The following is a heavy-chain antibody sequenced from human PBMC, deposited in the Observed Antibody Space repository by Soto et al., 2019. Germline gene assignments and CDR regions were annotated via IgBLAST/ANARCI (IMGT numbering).Heavy chain of an antibody. V-gene: IGHV3-9*01. D-gene: IGHD3-3*01. CDR1: GFTFDDYA. Sequence: SGGSLRLSCAASGFTFDDYAMHWVRQATGKGLEWVSGISWNSGSIGYADSVKGRFTISRDNAKNSLYLQMNSLRAEDTALYYCAKAPAPYYDFWSGPGYYMDVWGKGTTVTVSS. J-gene: IGHJ6*03. CDR2: ISWNSGSI. CDR3: AKAPAPYYDFWSGPGYYMDV.